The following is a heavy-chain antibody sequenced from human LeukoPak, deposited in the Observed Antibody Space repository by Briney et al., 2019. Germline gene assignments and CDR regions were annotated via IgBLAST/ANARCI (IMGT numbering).Heavy chain of an antibody. V-gene: IGHV3-21*01. CDR3: ARAAYYDSSGYYKPLHY. D-gene: IGHD3-22*01. Sequence: GGSLRLSCAASGFTFSSYSMNWVRQAPGKGLEWVSSISSSSSYIYYADSVKGRFTISRDNAKNSLYLQMNSLRAEDTAVYYCARAAYYDSSGYYKPLHYWGQGTLVTVSS. CDR2: ISSSSSYI. J-gene: IGHJ4*02. CDR1: GFTFSSYS.